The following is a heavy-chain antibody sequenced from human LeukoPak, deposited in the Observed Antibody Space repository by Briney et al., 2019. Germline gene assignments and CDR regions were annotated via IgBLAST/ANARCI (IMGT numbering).Heavy chain of an antibody. CDR2: ISAYNGDT. V-gene: IGHV1-18*01. CDR3: ARGGVYGSGSYVRPWFDP. J-gene: IGHJ5*02. Sequence: ASVKVSCKASGYTFTSYGISWVRQAPGQGLEWMGWISAYNGDTNYAQKLQGRVTMTTDTSTSTAYMELRSLRSDDTAVYYCARGGVYGSGSYVRPWFDPWGQGTLVTVSS. D-gene: IGHD3-10*01. CDR1: GYTFTSYG.